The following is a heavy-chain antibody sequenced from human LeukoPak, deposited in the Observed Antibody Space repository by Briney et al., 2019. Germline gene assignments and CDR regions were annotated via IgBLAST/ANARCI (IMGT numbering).Heavy chain of an antibody. CDR1: GFTFSGSA. CDR3: TRHAVGASGY. V-gene: IGHV3-73*01. D-gene: IGHD1-26*01. Sequence: GGSLRLSCAASGFTFSGSAMHWVRQASGKRLEWVGRIRSKANSYATAYAASVKGRFTISRDDSKNTAYLQMNSLKTEDTAVYYCTRHAVGASGYWGQGTLVTVSS. CDR2: IRSKANSYAT. J-gene: IGHJ4*02.